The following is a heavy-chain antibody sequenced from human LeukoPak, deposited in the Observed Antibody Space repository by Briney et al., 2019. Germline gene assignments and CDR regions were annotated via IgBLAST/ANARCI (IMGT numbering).Heavy chain of an antibody. V-gene: IGHV3-21*01. D-gene: IGHD6-25*01. J-gene: IGHJ4*02. Sequence: GGSLGLSCAAPGFTFTTYSMTWVRQAPGMGLEWVSSISSSGSYKYYADSVKGRFAISRDSAKNSLYLQMNSLRAEDTAVYYCARDRDTSGWFDYWGQGTLVTVSS. CDR2: ISSSGSYK. CDR1: GFTFTTYS. CDR3: ARDRDTSGWFDY.